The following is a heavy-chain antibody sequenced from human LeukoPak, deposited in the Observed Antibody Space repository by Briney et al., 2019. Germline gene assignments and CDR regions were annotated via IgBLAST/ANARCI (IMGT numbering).Heavy chain of an antibody. D-gene: IGHD3-10*01. CDR2: ISGDGAST. CDR1: GFPFYLQA. CDR3: AKDSYVSGRPLHTFDV. V-gene: IGHV3-23*01. Sequence: GGSVRLPCAASGFPFYLQAMPWDRQAPGKAVEGVSGISGDGASTHYAVSVKGLFTIARDNSQNTLFMQMNSLRVEDTAIYYCAKDSYVSGRPLHTFDVWGQGTMVTVSS. J-gene: IGHJ3*01.